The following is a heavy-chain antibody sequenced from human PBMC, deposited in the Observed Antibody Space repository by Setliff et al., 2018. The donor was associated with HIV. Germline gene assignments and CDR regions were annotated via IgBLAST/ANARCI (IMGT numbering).Heavy chain of an antibody. CDR3: ARVSDSSGYYYEGYFDY. CDR2: IYSGGST. D-gene: IGHD3-22*01. V-gene: IGHV3-66*01. J-gene: IGHJ4*02. Sequence: GGSLRLSCAASGFTVSSNYMSWVRQAPGKGLEWVSVIYSGGSTYYADSVKGRFTISRDNSKNTLYLQMNSLRAEDTAVYYCARVSDSSGYYYEGYFDYWGQGTLVTVSS. CDR1: GFTVSSNY.